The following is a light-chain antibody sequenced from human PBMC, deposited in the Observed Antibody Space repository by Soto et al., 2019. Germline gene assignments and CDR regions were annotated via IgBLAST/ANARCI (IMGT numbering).Light chain of an antibody. Sequence: EIVLTQSPGTLSLSPGERGTLSCRASQSVNNNYLSWYQQKVGQSPRLLIYAASSRATGIPDRFSGSGSGTDFTLTISRLEPEDFAVYYCQQYGSSPFTFGPGTKVDIK. CDR3: QQYGSSPFT. V-gene: IGKV3-20*01. CDR1: QSVNNNY. CDR2: AAS. J-gene: IGKJ3*01.